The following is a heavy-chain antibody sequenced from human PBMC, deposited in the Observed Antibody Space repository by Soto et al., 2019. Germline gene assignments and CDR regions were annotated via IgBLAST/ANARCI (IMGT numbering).Heavy chain of an antibody. D-gene: IGHD3-16*02. Sequence: QVQLVESGGGVVQPGRSLRLSCAASGFTFSSYAMHWVRQAPGKGLEWVAVISYDGSNKYYADSVKGRFTISTDKSKNTLYLQMNSLRAEDTAVYYCATITFGGVIVIGRAFDIWGQGTIVTVSS. V-gene: IGHV3-30-3*01. J-gene: IGHJ3*02. CDR1: GFTFSSYA. CDR2: ISYDGSNK. CDR3: ATITFGGVIVIGRAFDI.